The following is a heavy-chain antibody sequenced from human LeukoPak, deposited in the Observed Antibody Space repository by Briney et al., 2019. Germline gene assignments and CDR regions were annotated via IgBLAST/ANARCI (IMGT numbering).Heavy chain of an antibody. Sequence: PGRSLRLSCAASGFTFSSYGMHWVRQAPGKGLEWVAVISYDGSNKYYADSVKGRFTISRDNSKNTLYLQMNSLRAEDTAVYYCAVAYSSSGYYPVDYWGQGTLVTVSS. J-gene: IGHJ4*02. CDR1: GFTFSSYG. V-gene: IGHV3-30*03. CDR3: AVAYSSSGYYPVDY. D-gene: IGHD3-22*01. CDR2: ISYDGSNK.